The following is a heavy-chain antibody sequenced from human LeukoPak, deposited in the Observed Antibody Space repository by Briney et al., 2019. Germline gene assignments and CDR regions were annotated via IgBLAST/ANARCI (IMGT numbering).Heavy chain of an antibody. J-gene: IGHJ4*02. CDR1: GDSISSDNFW. CDR3: ARQLGLGVWALDY. V-gene: IGHV4-39*01. D-gene: IGHD5/OR15-5a*01. CDR2: IFHKGNT. Sequence: SETLSLTCTVSGDSISSDNFWWGWIRQPPGKGLEWLGIIFHKGNTHYSSSLKSRVSVSVDTSKNQFSLRLSAVTAEDTAVYYCARQLGLGVWALDYWGQGTLVTVSS.